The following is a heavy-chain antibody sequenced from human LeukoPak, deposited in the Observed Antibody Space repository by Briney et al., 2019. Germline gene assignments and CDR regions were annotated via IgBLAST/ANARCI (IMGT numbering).Heavy chain of an antibody. CDR3: AGVVGYYYDSSGYYYNWFDP. D-gene: IGHD3-22*01. Sequence: SETLSLTCTVSGGSISSHYWSWIRQPPGKGLEWIGYIYYSGSTNYNPSLKSRVTISVDTSKNQFSLKLSSVTAADTAVYYCAGVVGYYYDSSGYYYNWFDPWGQGTLVTVSS. J-gene: IGHJ5*02. CDR1: GGSISSHY. V-gene: IGHV4-59*11. CDR2: IYYSGST.